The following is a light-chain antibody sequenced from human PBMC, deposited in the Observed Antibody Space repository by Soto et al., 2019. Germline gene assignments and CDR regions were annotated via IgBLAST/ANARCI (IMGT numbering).Light chain of an antibody. CDR2: AAS. J-gene: IGKJ3*01. CDR1: QGIRTY. CDR3: QQLDTYPPFT. V-gene: IGKV1-9*01. Sequence: GDRVTITCRASQGIRTYLAWYQQKPGKAPKLLIYAASTLQTGVPARFSGSGSGTEFTLTISSLQPEDFATYYCQQLDTYPPFTFGPGTKVDIK.